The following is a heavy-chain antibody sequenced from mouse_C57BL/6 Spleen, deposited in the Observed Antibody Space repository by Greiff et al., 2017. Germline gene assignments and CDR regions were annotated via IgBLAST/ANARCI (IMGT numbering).Heavy chain of an antibody. CDR2: IDPETGGT. V-gene: IGHV1-15*01. Sequence: QVQLQQSGAELVRPGASVTLSCKASGYTFTDYEMHWVKQTPVHGLEWIGAIDPETGGTAYNQKFKGKAILTADKSSSTAYMELRSLTSEDSAVYYFTRSVYGDYGYCDVWGTGTTVTVSS. CDR1: GYTFTDYE. D-gene: IGHD2-13*01. CDR3: TRSVYGDYGYCDV. J-gene: IGHJ1*03.